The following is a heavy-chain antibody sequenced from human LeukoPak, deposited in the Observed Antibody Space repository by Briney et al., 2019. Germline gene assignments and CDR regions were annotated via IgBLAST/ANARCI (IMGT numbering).Heavy chain of an antibody. Sequence: PSETLSLTCTVSSVSISSSRYYWGWIRQPPGKGRGWIVGIYYTGNTYYNPSLNSRVTISVDTSKNQLSLKLSSVTAADTAMYYCARHGITGTYYAPFDYWGQGTLVTVSS. J-gene: IGHJ4*02. D-gene: IGHD1-26*01. V-gene: IGHV4-39*01. CDR2: IYYTGNT. CDR3: ARHGITGTYYAPFDY. CDR1: SVSISSSRYY.